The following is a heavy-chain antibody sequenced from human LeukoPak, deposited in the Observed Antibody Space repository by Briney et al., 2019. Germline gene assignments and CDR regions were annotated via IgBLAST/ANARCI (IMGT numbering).Heavy chain of an antibody. J-gene: IGHJ6*02. V-gene: IGHV5-10-1*01. CDR1: GYSFISYW. D-gene: IGHD2-15*01. CDR2: INLSDSYI. Sequence: GEPPEISCKGPGYSFISYWISWVRQMPGKGLEWMGRINLSDSYINYSPFLQGHVPSPADKSISHAYLQWSSLKASDTAMYYCERQEPDCSGGSCYAVYYAMDVWGQRTAVPVSS. CDR3: ERQEPDCSGGSCYAVYYAMDV.